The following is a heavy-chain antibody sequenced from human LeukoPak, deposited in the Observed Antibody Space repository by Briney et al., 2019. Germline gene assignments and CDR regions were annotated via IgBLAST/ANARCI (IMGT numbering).Heavy chain of an antibody. Sequence: GGSLRLSCAASGFTFSSYAMSWVRRAPGKGLEWVSAISGSGGSTYYADSVKGRFTISRDNSKNTLYLQMNSLRAEDTAVYYCAKDRTASPKIVVVINSPSDYWGQGTLVTVSS. J-gene: IGHJ4*02. D-gene: IGHD3-22*01. CDR3: AKDRTASPKIVVVINSPSDY. CDR1: GFTFSSYA. V-gene: IGHV3-23*01. CDR2: ISGSGGST.